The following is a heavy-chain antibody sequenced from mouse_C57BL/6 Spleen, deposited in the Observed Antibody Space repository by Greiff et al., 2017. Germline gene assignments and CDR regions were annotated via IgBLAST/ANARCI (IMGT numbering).Heavy chain of an antibody. Sequence: QVQLQQSGPGLVAPSQSLSITCTVSGFSLTSYAISWVRQPPGKGLEWLGVIWTGGGTNYNSAPKSRLSISKDNSKSQVFLKMNSLQTDDTARYYCARNYYGSSYYFDYWGQGTTLTVSS. J-gene: IGHJ2*01. CDR2: IWTGGGT. CDR1: GFSLTSYA. D-gene: IGHD1-1*01. CDR3: ARNYYGSSYYFDY. V-gene: IGHV2-9-1*01.